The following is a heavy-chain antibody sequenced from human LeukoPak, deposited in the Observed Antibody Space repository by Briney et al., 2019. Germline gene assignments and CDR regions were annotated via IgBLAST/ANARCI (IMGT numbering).Heavy chain of an antibody. CDR2: IVVGSGNT. D-gene: IGHD2-2*01. V-gene: IGHV1-58*02. J-gene: IGHJ3*02. Sequence: GASVKVSCKASGFTFTSSAMQWVRQARGQRLEWIGWIVVGSGNTNYAQKFQERVTITRDMSTSTAYMELSSLRSEDTAVYYCAGEMRDIVVVPAAMGPFDIWGQGTMVTVSS. CDR3: AGEMRDIVVVPAAMGPFDI. CDR1: GFTFTSSA.